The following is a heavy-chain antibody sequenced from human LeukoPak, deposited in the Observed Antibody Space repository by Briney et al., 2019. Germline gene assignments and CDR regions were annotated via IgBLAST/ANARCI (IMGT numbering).Heavy chain of an antibody. V-gene: IGHV4-61*08. J-gene: IGHJ4*02. Sequence: SQTLSLTCAVSGGSISSGGYSWSWIRQPPGKGLEWIGYIYYSGSTNYNPSLKSRVTISVDTSKNQFSLKLSSVTAADTAVYYCARDRGGHYDFWSGYESPFDYWGQGTLVTVSS. D-gene: IGHD3-3*01. CDR3: ARDRGGHYDFWSGYESPFDY. CDR1: GGSISSGGYS. CDR2: IYYSGST.